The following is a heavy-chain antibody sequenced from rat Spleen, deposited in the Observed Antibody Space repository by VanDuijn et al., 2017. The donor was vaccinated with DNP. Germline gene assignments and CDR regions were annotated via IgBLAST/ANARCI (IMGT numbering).Heavy chain of an antibody. V-gene: IGHV5-25*01. J-gene: IGHJ2*01. CDR3: ARPGLGTIDY. Sequence: EVQLVQSGGGLVQPGRSLKLSCAASGFTFSDYYMSWVRQAPTRGLEWVASINSDGGNTYYRDSVKGRFTISRDNAKSTLYLQMNSLRSEDMATYYCARPGLGTIDYWGQGVMVTVSS. D-gene: IGHD4-2*01. CDR1: GFTFSDYY. CDR2: INSDGGNT.